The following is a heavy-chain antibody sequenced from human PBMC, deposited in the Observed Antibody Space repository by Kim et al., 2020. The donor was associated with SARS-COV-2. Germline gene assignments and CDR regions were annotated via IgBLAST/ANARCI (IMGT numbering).Heavy chain of an antibody. D-gene: IGHD6-13*01. CDR2: T. CDR3: ARGYIAAVGIH. Sequence: TYYNPSLKSRVTISVDTSKNQFSLKLSSVTAADTAVYYCARGYIAAVGIHWGQGTLVTVSS. V-gene: IGHV4-31*02. J-gene: IGHJ4*02.